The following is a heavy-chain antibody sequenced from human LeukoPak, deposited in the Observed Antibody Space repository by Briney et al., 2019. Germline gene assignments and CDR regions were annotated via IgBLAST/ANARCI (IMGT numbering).Heavy chain of an antibody. CDR2: IGGSGDKT. CDR1: GFTFNRNA. J-gene: IGHJ4*02. D-gene: IGHD6-19*01. V-gene: IGHV3-23*01. Sequence: GGSLRLSCAASGFTFNRNAISWVRQAPGKGLEWVSTIGGSGDKTFYADSVKGRFTISRDNSKNMVHLQMNSLTGEDTALYYCVRRGNTSSGWGDHDFWGQGALVTVSS. CDR3: VRRGNTSSGWGDHDF.